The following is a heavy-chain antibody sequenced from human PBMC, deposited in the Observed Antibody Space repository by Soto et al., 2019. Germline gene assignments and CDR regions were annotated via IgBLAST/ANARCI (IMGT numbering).Heavy chain of an antibody. D-gene: IGHD2-15*01. CDR3: ARDWSYYRCSGGSCLPPDAFDI. V-gene: IGHV1-18*01. CDR2: ISAYNGNT. Sequence: ASVKVSCKASGYTFTSYGISWVRQAPGQGLEWMGWISAYNGNTNYAQKLQGRVTMTTDTSTSTAYMELRSLRSDDTAVYYCARDWSYYRCSGGSCLPPDAFDIWGQGTMVTVSS. CDR1: GYTFTSYG. J-gene: IGHJ3*02.